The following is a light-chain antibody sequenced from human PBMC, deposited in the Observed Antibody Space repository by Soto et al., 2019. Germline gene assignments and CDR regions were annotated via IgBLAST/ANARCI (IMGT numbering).Light chain of an antibody. Sequence: QTVVTQEPSLTVSLGGTVTLTCGSSTGPVTSSHNPYWFQQKPGQAPKTLIYDATKKFSWTPARFSGSLLGGKAALTLSGAQPDDEAVYYCLVSYSGSRPVVFGGGTKLTVL. CDR3: LVSYSGSRPVV. CDR1: TGPVTSSHN. CDR2: DAT. J-gene: IGLJ2*01. V-gene: IGLV7-46*01.